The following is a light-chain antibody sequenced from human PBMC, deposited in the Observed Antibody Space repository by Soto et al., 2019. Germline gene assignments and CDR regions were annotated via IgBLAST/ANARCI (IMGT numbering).Light chain of an antibody. V-gene: IGKV3-20*01. CDR3: QLYGISPRT. CDR1: QSVSSSY. J-gene: IGKJ1*01. CDR2: GAS. Sequence: EIVLSQSPGTLSLSPGERATLSCRASQSVSSSYLAWYQQKPGQAPRLLIYGASSRATGIPDRFSGSGSGTDFTLTISRLEPEDFAVYYCQLYGISPRTFGQG.